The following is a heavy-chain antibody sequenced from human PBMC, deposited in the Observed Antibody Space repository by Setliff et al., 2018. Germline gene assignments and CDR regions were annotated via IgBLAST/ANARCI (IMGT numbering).Heavy chain of an antibody. CDR1: GYTFTTYA. Sequence: GASVKVSCKASGYTFTTYAISWMRQAPGQGLEWMGWINTNTGNPSYAQGFTGRFVFSLDTSVSTAYLQISSLEAEDTALYYCARASRFGTIKYRGDYYMDVWGKGTTVTVSS. J-gene: IGHJ6*03. CDR2: INTNTGNP. V-gene: IGHV7-4-1*02. D-gene: IGHD3-10*01. CDR3: ARASRFGTIKYRGDYYMDV.